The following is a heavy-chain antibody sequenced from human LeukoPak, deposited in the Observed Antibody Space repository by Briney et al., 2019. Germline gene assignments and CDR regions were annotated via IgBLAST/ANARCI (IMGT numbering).Heavy chain of an antibody. CDR1: GGSISSGGYY. CDR3: AREALSSSSPDY. CDR2: IYHSGST. D-gene: IGHD6-6*01. V-gene: IGHV4-61*08. J-gene: IGHJ4*02. Sequence: PSETLSLTCTVSGGSISSGGYYWSWIRQPPGKGLEWIGYIYHSGSTNYNPSLKSRVTISVDTSKNQFSLKLSSVTAADTAVYYCAREALSSSSPDYWGQGTLVTVSS.